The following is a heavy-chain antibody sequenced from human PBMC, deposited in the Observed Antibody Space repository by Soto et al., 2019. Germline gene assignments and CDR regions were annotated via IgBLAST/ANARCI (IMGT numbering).Heavy chain of an antibody. CDR2: ISYDGTNK. D-gene: IGHD3-3*01. CDR1: GFTFSSYA. CDR3: ARAIAIFAVVTAPDY. V-gene: IGHV3-33*05. J-gene: IGHJ4*02. Sequence: GSLRLSCAASGFTFSSYAMHWVRQAPGKGLEWVAIISYDGTNKYYGDSVKGRFTISRDNSKNTLYLQMNSLRAEDTAVYYCARAIAIFAVVTAPDYWGQGALVTVSS.